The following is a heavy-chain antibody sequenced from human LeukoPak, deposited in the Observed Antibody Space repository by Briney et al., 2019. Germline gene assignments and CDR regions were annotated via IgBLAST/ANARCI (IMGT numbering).Heavy chain of an antibody. CDR3: ARGAGGYDWNDAFDI. D-gene: IGHD5-12*01. CDR2: ITSSSSFI. CDR1: GFTFSSYW. V-gene: IGHV3-21*01. Sequence: GGSLRLSCAGSGFTFSSYWMHWVRQAPGKGLEWVSSITSSSSFIYYADSVKGRFTISRDNARNSLYLQMNSLRAEDTAVYYCARGAGGYDWNDAFDIWGQGTMVTVSS. J-gene: IGHJ3*02.